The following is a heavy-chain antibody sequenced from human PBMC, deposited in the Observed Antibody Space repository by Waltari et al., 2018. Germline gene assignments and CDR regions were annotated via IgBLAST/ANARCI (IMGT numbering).Heavy chain of an antibody. CDR1: GGSISSGGYY. Sequence: QVQLQESGPGLVKPSQTLSLTCTVSGGSISSGGYYWSWIRQHPGKGLEWIGYIYYSGSTYYNPSLKSRVTISVDTSKNQFSLKLSSVTAADTAVYYCARESKYQLLMVMDYYYYMDVWGKGTTITVSS. CDR3: ARESKYQLLMVMDYYYYMDV. D-gene: IGHD2-2*01. CDR2: IYYSGST. V-gene: IGHV4-31*03. J-gene: IGHJ6*03.